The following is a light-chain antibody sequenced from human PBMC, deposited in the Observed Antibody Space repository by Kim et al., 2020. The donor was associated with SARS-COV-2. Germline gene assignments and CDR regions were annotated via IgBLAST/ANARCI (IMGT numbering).Light chain of an antibody. CDR3: QQYNNWPLET. J-gene: IGKJ1*01. CDR1: QSVSSN. Sequence: FPVERATLSCRASQSVSSNLAWYQQKPGQAPRLLIYGASTRATGIPARFSGSGSGTEFTLTISSLQSEDFAVYYCQQYNNWPLETFGQGTKVDIK. V-gene: IGKV3-15*01. CDR2: GAS.